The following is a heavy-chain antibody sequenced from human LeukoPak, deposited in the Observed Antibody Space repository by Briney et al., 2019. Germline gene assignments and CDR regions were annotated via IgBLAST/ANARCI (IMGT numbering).Heavy chain of an antibody. J-gene: IGHJ4*02. V-gene: IGHV4-34*01. D-gene: IGHD2-8*01. CDR2: INHSGST. CDR3: ARGLMVTHFDY. CDR1: GGSISSYY. Sequence: SETLSLTCTVSGGSISSYYWSWIRQPPGKGLEWIGEINHSGSTNYNPSLKSRVTISVDTSKNQFSLKLSSVTAADTAVYYCARGLMVTHFDYWGQGTLVTVSS.